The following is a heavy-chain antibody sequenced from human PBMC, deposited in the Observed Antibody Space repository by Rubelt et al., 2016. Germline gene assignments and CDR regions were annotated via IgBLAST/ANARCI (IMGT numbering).Heavy chain of an antibody. V-gene: IGHV4-31*03. D-gene: IGHD3-3*01. CDR2: IYYSGST. CDR1: GGSISSGGYY. J-gene: IGHJ4*02. CDR3: ARSKAGDFGVVILLFDY. Sequence: TLSLTCTVSGGSISSGGYYWSWIRQHPGKGLEWIGYIYYSGSTYYNPSLKSRVTISVDTSKNQFSLKLSSVTAADTAVYCCARSKAGDFGVVILLFDYWGQGTLVTVSS.